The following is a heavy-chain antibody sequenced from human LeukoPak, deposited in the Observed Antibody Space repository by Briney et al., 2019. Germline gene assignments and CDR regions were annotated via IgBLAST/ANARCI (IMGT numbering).Heavy chain of an antibody. CDR2: IYYSGST. V-gene: IGHV4-39*07. Sequence: SETLSLTCTVSGGSISSSSYYWGWIRQPPGKGLEWIGSIYYSGSTYYNPSLKSRVTISVDTSKNQFSLKLSSVTAADTAVYYCARMRQYYYDSSGYRDAFDIWGQGTMVTVSS. CDR1: GGSISSSSYY. D-gene: IGHD3-22*01. CDR3: ARMRQYYYDSSGYRDAFDI. J-gene: IGHJ3*02.